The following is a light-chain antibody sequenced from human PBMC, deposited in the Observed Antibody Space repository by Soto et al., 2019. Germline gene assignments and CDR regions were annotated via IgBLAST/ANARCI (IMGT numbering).Light chain of an antibody. J-gene: IGLJ2*01. V-gene: IGLV2-14*01. CDR3: SSYTSSSSVV. CDR1: SSDVGGYNY. Sequence: QSALTQPASVSGSPGQSITISCTGTSSDVGGYNYVSWYQQHPGKAPKLMIYDVSNRPSGVSNRFSGSKSGNTASLTISGLQAEDEADHYCSSYTSSSSVVFGGGIKLTVL. CDR2: DVS.